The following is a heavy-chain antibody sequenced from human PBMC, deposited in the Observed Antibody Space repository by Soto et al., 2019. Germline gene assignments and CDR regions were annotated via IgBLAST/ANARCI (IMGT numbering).Heavy chain of an antibody. CDR1: GFTFSSYG. J-gene: IGHJ4*02. D-gene: IGHD2-21*01. Sequence: QVQLVESGGGVVQPGRSLRLSCAASGFTFSSYGMHWVRQAPGKGLEWVAVIWYDGSNKYYADSVKGRFTISRDNSKNTPYLQMNSLRAEDTAVYYCARDLVIRGYFDYWGQGTLVTVSS. CDR3: ARDLVIRGYFDY. V-gene: IGHV3-33*01. CDR2: IWYDGSNK.